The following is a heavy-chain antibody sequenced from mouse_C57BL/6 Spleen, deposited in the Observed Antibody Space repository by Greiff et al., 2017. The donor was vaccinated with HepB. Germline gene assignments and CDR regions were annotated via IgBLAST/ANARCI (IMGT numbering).Heavy chain of an antibody. Sequence: QVQLQQPGAELVRPGSSVKLSCKASGYTFTSYWMDWVKQRPGQGLEWIGNIYPSDSETHYNQKFKDKATLTVDKSSSTAYMQLSSLPSEDFAVYYCARGVYYYGSSYGFAYWGQGTLVTVSA. J-gene: IGHJ3*01. D-gene: IGHD1-1*01. V-gene: IGHV1-61*01. CDR2: IYPSDSET. CDR3: ARGVYYYGSSYGFAY. CDR1: GYTFTSYW.